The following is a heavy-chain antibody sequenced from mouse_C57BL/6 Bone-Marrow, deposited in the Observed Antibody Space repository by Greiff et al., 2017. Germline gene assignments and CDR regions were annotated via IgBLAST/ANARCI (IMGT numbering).Heavy chain of an antibody. CDR3: ARENVVATYDY. D-gene: IGHD1-1*01. Sequence: QVQLKQSGPELVKPGASVKISCKASGYAFSSSWMNWVKQRPGKGLEWIGRIYPGDGDTNYNGKFKGKATLTADKSSSTAYMQLSSLTSEDSAVYFCARENVVATYDYWGQGTTLTVSS. J-gene: IGHJ2*01. V-gene: IGHV1-82*01. CDR1: GYAFSSSW. CDR2: IYPGDGDT.